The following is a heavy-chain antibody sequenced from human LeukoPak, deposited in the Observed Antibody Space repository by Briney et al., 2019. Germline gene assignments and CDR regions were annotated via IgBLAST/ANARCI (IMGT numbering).Heavy chain of an antibody. Sequence: GGSLRLSCAASGFTFSNYWMTWVRQAPGKGLEWVANINRDGSERYYVDSVKGRFTISRDNSKNTLYLQMNSLRAEDTAVYYCASAGYSNSFDYWGQGALVTVSS. CDR2: INRDGSER. V-gene: IGHV3-7*03. CDR3: ASAGYSNSFDY. D-gene: IGHD4-11*01. CDR1: GFTFSNYW. J-gene: IGHJ4*02.